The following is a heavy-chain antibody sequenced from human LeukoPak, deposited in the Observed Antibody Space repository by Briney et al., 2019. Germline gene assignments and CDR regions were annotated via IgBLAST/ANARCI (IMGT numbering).Heavy chain of an antibody. D-gene: IGHD6-13*01. V-gene: IGHV4-59*01. CDR2: IYYSGST. CDR1: GGSISSYY. J-gene: IGHJ6*02. Sequence: RPSETLSLTCTVSGGSISSYYWGWIRQPPGKGLEWIGYIYYSGSTNYNPSLKSRVTISVDTSKNQFSLKLSSVTAADTAVYYCARVPIIAAAGTHYYYYGMDVWGQGTTVTVSS. CDR3: ARVPIIAAAGTHYYYYGMDV.